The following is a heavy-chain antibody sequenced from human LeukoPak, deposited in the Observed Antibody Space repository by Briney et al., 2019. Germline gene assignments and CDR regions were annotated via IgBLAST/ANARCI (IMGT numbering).Heavy chain of an antibody. J-gene: IGHJ4*02. Sequence: KAXXXTFXXYAIXWVRQAPGXGLEWMGGIIPIFGTANYAQKFQGRVTITADKSTSAAYMELSSLRSEDTAVYYCARDPYFDYWGQGTLVTVSS. CDR3: ARDPYFDY. CDR1: XXTFXXYA. CDR2: IIPIFGTA. V-gene: IGHV1-69*06.